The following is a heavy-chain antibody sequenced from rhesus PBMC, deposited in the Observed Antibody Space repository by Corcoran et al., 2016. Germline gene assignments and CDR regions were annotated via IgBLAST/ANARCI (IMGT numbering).Heavy chain of an antibody. CDR2: SNGKRETT. J-gene: IGHJ5-2*02. CDR3: ARVGLLDYGSIHALDV. V-gene: IGHV4-80*01. D-gene: IGHD4-29*01. CDR1: GGSFSSYW. Sequence: QVQLQESGPGLVKPSGTLSLTCAVSGGSFSSYWWRWIRQHPVQGVGRIGRSNGKRETTNNNHPLQSRRTISTDASKNQVSLRLSSVTAAHTAVYCCARVGLLDYGSIHALDVWGRGVLVTVSS.